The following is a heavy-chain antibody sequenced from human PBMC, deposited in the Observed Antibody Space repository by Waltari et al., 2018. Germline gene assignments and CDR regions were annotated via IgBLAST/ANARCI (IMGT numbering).Heavy chain of an antibody. Sequence: EVQLVESGGGLVQPGGSLRLSCAASGFTFSSYAMSWVRQAPGKGLEWVSAISGSGGSTYYADSGKGRFTISRDNSKNTLYLQMNSLRAEDTAVYYCAKDDRATSMIVVVSLFDYWGQGTLVTVSS. J-gene: IGHJ4*02. CDR3: AKDDRATSMIVVVSLFDY. D-gene: IGHD3-22*01. CDR1: GFTFSSYA. CDR2: ISGSGGST. V-gene: IGHV3-23*04.